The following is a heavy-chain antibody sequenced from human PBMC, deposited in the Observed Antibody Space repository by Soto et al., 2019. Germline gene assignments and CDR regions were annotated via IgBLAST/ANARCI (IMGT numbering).Heavy chain of an antibody. CDR1: GGSISSYY. Sequence: SETLSLTCTVSGGSISSYYWSWIRQPPGKGLEWIGYIYYSGSTNYNPSLKSRVTISVDTSKNQFSLKPSSVTAADTAVYYCARSYRRYCSGGSCYSYYYYYMDVWGKGTTVTVSS. CDR2: IYYSGST. V-gene: IGHV4-59*01. CDR3: ARSYRRYCSGGSCYSYYYYYMDV. D-gene: IGHD2-15*01. J-gene: IGHJ6*03.